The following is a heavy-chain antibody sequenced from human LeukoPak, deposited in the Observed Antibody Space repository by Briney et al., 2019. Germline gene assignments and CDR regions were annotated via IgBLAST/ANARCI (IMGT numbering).Heavy chain of an antibody. D-gene: IGHD6-19*01. Sequence: GGSLRLSCAASGFFVTTYGIHWVRQAPGKGLEWVAVISRDESNKYYGDSVKGRFTISRDNSKNTLHLQMNSLRAEDTAVYYCAKAGSGGYNSGWISDYWGQGTLVTVSS. J-gene: IGHJ4*02. CDR2: ISRDESNK. V-gene: IGHV3-30*18. CDR1: GFFVTTYG. CDR3: AKAGSGGYNSGWISDY.